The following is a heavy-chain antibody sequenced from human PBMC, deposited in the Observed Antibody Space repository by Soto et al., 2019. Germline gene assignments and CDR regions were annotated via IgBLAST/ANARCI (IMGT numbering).Heavy chain of an antibody. V-gene: IGHV1-69*04. Sequence: SVKVSCKASGGTFSSYTISWVRQAPGQGLEWMGRIIPILGIANYAQKFQGRVTITADKSTSTAYMELSSLRSEDTAMYYCAREDCSGGSCYDGDYAFDIWGQGAMVTVSS. J-gene: IGHJ3*02. CDR3: AREDCSGGSCYDGDYAFDI. D-gene: IGHD2-15*01. CDR2: IIPILGIA. CDR1: GGTFSSYT.